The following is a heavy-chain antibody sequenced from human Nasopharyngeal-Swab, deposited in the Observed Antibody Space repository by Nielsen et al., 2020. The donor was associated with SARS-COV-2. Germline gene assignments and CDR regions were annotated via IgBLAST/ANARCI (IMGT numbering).Heavy chain of an antibody. CDR3: TTDFYFDY. CDR2: IGDKDHNYAT. J-gene: IGHJ4*02. V-gene: IGHV3-73*01. Sequence: GESLKISCAAPWFIFSASAMHWVRQAPGKGLEWVGRIGDKDHNYATTYGASVKGRFTIPSDESKNTAFLQMDSLKTEDTALYYCTTDFYFDYWGQGTLVTVSS. CDR1: WFIFSASA.